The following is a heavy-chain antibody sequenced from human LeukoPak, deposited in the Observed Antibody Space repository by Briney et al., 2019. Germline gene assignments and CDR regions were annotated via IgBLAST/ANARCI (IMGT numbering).Heavy chain of an antibody. CDR1: GYSISSGYY. J-gene: IGHJ5*02. V-gene: IGHV4-38-2*02. CDR3: ARGGYYYDSSAEFDP. Sequence: SETLSLTCTVSGYSISSGYYWGWIRQPPGKGLEWIGSIYHSGSTYYNPSLKSRVTISVDTSKNQFSLKLSSVTAADTAVYYCARGGYYYDSSAEFDPWGQGTLVTVSS. CDR2: IYHSGST. D-gene: IGHD3-22*01.